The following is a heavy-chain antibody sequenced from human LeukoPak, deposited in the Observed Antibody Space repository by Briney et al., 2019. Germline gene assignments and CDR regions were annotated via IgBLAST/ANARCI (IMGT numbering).Heavy chain of an antibody. CDR1: GASISSDY. V-gene: IGHV4-59*01. D-gene: IGHD1-26*01. CDR3: ARYLRIEGKYYFDF. Sequence: SETLSLTCTVSGASISSDYWSWVRQPPGKGLEWIGYIYHSGSSNYNPSLKSRVTMSVDTSENQFSLKLISVTAADTAVYYCARYLRIEGKYYFDFWGQGTLVTVSS. J-gene: IGHJ4*02. CDR2: IYHSGSS.